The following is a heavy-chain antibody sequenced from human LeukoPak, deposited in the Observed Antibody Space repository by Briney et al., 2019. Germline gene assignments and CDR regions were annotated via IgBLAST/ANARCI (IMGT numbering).Heavy chain of an antibody. CDR1: GFTFSSYW. Sequence: AGTLSLTCAVSGFTFSSYWLHWIRQLPGKGLEWVSRINNDGSTIYTHSVKSRFTISRDNSKNKLYLQLKSLTAEDTALYYCARGSRAIVCTKFAGGRYMDVWGKGSTVTVS. V-gene: IGHV3-74*01. D-gene: IGHD5/OR15-5a*01. CDR2: INNDGST. J-gene: IGHJ6*03. CDR3: ARGSRAIVCTKFAGGRYMDV.